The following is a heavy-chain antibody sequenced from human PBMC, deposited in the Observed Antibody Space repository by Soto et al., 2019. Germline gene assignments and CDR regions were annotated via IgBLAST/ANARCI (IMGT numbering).Heavy chain of an antibody. CDR3: ARVSELLLGPLDAFDI. CDR2: INPSGGST. Sequence: ASVKVSCKASGYTFTSYYMHWVRQAPGQGLEWMGIINPSGGSTSYAQKFQGRVTMTRDTSTSTVYMELSSLRSEDTVVYYCARVSELLLGPLDAFDIWGQGTMVTVSS. J-gene: IGHJ3*02. D-gene: IGHD1-26*01. V-gene: IGHV1-46*03. CDR1: GYTFTSYY.